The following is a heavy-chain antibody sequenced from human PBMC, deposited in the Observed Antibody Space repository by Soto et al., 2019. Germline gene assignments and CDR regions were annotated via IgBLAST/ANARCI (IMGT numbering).Heavy chain of an antibody. CDR2: ISSSSSYT. J-gene: IGHJ3*02. D-gene: IGHD3-10*01. V-gene: IGHV3-11*06. Sequence: GGSLRLSCAASGFTFSDYYMSWIRQAPGKGLEWVSYISSSSSYTNYADSVKGRFTISRDNAKNSLYLQMNSLRAEDTAVYYCARAYYGSGSYGPNAFDIWGQGTMVTVSS. CDR1: GFTFSDYY. CDR3: ARAYYGSGSYGPNAFDI.